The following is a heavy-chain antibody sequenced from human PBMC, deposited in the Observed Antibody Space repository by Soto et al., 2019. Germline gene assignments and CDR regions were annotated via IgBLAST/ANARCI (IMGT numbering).Heavy chain of an antibody. CDR1: GFPFSDYY. D-gene: IGHD6-19*01. V-gene: IGHV3-11*01. Sequence: PGGSLRLSCAASGFPFSDYYMSWVRQAPGKGLEWLSHISGSGKTIYYADSVKGRFTVSRDNAKNSLSLQLSSLRAEDTARFYCARVQWLVAPPSVSFDYWGQGALVTVSS. CDR3: ARVQWLVAPPSVSFDY. J-gene: IGHJ4*02. CDR2: ISGSGKTI.